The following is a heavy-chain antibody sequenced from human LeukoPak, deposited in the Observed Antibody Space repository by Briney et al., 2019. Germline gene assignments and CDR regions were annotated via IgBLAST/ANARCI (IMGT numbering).Heavy chain of an antibody. CDR3: ARDPSDNWNDIGWFDP. D-gene: IGHD1-1*01. Sequence: PGGSLRLSCAASGFTFSSYGMHWVRQAPGKGLEWVTVIWYDGSHKYYADSVKGRFTISRDNSKNTLYLQMNSLRAEDTAVYYCARDPSDNWNDIGWFDPWGQGTLVTVSS. V-gene: IGHV3-33*01. J-gene: IGHJ5*02. CDR2: IWYDGSHK. CDR1: GFTFSSYG.